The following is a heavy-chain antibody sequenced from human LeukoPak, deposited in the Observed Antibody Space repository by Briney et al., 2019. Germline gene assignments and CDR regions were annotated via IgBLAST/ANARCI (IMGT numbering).Heavy chain of an antibody. J-gene: IGHJ4*02. V-gene: IGHV3-23*01. CDR3: AKDLDGYNYFFDY. CDR2: ISGTGGLT. Sequence: GGSLRLSCAASGFTFSSYAMNWVRQAPGEGLEWVSAISGTGGLTYYSDSVKGRFTISRDNSKNALYLQMNSLRAEDTAVYYCAKDLDGYNYFFDYWGQGTLVTVSS. D-gene: IGHD5-12*01. CDR1: GFTFSSYA.